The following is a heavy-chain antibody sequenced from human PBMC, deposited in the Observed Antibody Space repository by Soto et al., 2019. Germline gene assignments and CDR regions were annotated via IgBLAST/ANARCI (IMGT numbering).Heavy chain of an antibody. D-gene: IGHD5-12*01. CDR2: ISYDGSNK. V-gene: IGHV3-30*18. CDR1: GFTFSSYG. Sequence: GGSLRLSCAASGFTFSSYGMHWVRQAPGKGLEWVAVISYDGSNKYYADSVKGRFTISRDNSKNKLYLQMNSLRAEDTAVYYCAKDRSSGYDYYYYYGMDVWGQGTTVTVSS. CDR3: AKDRSSGYDYYYYYGMDV. J-gene: IGHJ6*02.